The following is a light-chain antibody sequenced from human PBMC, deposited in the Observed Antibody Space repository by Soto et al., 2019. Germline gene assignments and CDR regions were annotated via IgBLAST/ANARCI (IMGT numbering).Light chain of an antibody. Sequence: AIQMTQSPSSLSSSLGDRVTITCRARQGIRGDLGWYQQKPGKAPQLLISATSTLQSGVPSRFSGRCSGTNFTLTSSSLQPEDFATYYCIQDFISPLTVGQGTKVEL. V-gene: IGKV1-6*01. CDR3: IQDFISPLT. CDR1: QGIRGD. J-gene: IGKJ1*01. CDR2: ATS.